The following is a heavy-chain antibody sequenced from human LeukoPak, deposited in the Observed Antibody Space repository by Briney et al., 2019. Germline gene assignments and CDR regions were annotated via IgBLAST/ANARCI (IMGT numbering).Heavy chain of an antibody. CDR2: ISGDGDDT. CDR3: AKDRGGYYASGTSYYFYGMDV. J-gene: IGHJ6*02. V-gene: IGHV3-43*02. Sequence: GGALRLSCAASGFTFGHYAMHWVRQPPGKGLEWVSLISGDGDDTYYADSVKGRFTISRDTSSNSLFLQMDSLSSEDSVLYYCAKDRGGYYASGTSYYFYGMDVWGQGTTVTVSS. D-gene: IGHD3-10*01. CDR1: GFTFGHYA.